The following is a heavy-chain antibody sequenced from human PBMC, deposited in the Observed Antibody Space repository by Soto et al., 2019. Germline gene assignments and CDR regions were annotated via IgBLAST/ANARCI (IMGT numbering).Heavy chain of an antibody. J-gene: IGHJ6*02. D-gene: IGHD3-10*01. CDR3: ARGRGLALKYYPHGVDV. Sequence: PGGSLRLSCVGSGFTFSDYWMTWVRQAPGKGLEWVANIKQDGIEKYSLDSVEGRFTISRDNAENSVYLQMNSLRVEDSAVYYCARGRGLALKYYPHGVDVWGQGTTVTVSS. CDR2: IKQDGIEK. V-gene: IGHV3-7*01. CDR1: GFTFSDYW.